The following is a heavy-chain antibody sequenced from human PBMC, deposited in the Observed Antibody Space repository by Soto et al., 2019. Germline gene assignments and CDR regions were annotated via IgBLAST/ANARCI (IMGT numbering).Heavy chain of an antibody. CDR2: VSNSGTK. J-gene: IGHJ4*01. CDR1: GFIFSKFE. V-gene: IGHV3-48*03. Sequence: EVQLVESGGRLVQPGGSLRLSCAVSGFIFSKFEMNWVRQAPGKGLEWISYVSNSGTKSYADSVKGRFTISRDNTKDSLYLQMNSLRAEDMAVYYCARGDTSWYASFDYWGHGVLVTVSS. D-gene: IGHD6-13*01. CDR3: ARGDTSWYASFDY.